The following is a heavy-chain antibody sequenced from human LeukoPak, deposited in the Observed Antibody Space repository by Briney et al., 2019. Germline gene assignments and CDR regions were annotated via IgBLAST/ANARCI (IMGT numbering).Heavy chain of an antibody. V-gene: IGHV4-59*01. Sequence: PSETLSLTCTVSGGSISSYYWSWIRQPPGKGLEWIGYIYYSGSTNYNPSLKSRVTISVDTSKKQFSLKLSSVTAADTAVYYCARVSLGYYDSSGSYYIDYWGQGTLVTVSS. CDR1: GGSISSYY. D-gene: IGHD3-22*01. J-gene: IGHJ4*02. CDR3: ARVSLGYYDSSGSYYIDY. CDR2: IYYSGST.